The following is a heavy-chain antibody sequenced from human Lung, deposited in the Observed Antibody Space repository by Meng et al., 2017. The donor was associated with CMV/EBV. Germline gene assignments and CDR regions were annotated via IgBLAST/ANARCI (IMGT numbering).Heavy chain of an antibody. CDR2: IRHDGTNK. J-gene: IGHJ4*02. Sequence: GESXKISCAASGFRFDDYGMHWVRQTPGKGLEWVAFIRHDGTNKFYGDSVKGRFTISRDNSKNTVYLQMNSLRPEETAVYYSAKDLLLFGGPNAYFDQWGQGTLVTVSS. V-gene: IGHV3-30*02. CDR3: AKDLLLFGGPNAYFDQ. CDR1: GFRFDDYG. D-gene: IGHD3-16*01.